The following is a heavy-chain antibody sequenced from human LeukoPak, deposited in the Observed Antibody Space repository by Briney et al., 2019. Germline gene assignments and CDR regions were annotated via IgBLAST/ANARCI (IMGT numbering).Heavy chain of an antibody. Sequence: GGSLRLSCAASGFTFSSYAMTWVRQAPGKGLEWVSGISGSGGNTYYTDSVRGRLSISRDNSKNTLYLQVNSLRAEDTAVYYCARRAGAYSHPYDYWGQGTLVTVSS. CDR2: ISGSGGNT. J-gene: IGHJ4*02. CDR1: GFTFSSYA. CDR3: ARRAGAYSHPYDY. V-gene: IGHV3-23*01. D-gene: IGHD4/OR15-4a*01.